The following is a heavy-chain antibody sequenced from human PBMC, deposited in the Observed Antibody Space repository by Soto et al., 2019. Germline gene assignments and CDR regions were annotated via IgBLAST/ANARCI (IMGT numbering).Heavy chain of an antibody. V-gene: IGHV1-69*08. CDR2: IIPILGIA. J-gene: IGHJ4*02. Sequence: QVQLVQSGAEVKKPGSSVKVSCKASGGTFSSYTISWVRQAPGQGLEWMGRIIPILGIANYAQKFQGRVTITADKSTSTAYMELSSLRSEDTAVYYCARDRDYYDSSGPVYYFDYWGQGTLVTVSS. CDR1: GGTFSSYT. D-gene: IGHD3-22*01. CDR3: ARDRDYYDSSGPVYYFDY.